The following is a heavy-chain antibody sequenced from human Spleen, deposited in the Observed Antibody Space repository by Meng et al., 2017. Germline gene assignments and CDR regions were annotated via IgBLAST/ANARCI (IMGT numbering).Heavy chain of an antibody. J-gene: IGHJ4*02. V-gene: IGHV1-69*01. D-gene: IGHD3-10*01. CDR1: GGTFSSYA. CDR2: IIPIFGTA. CDR3: ARDWGYGSGRFDY. Sequence: GHPVKSGAEVKNPGSWVTVSCKASGGTFSSYAISWVRQAPGQGLEWMGGIIPIFGTANYAQKFQGRVTITADESTSTAYMELSSLRSEDTAVYYCARDWGYGSGRFDYWGQGTLVTVSS.